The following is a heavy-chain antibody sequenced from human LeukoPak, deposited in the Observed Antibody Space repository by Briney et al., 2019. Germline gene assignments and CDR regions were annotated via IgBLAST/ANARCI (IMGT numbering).Heavy chain of an antibody. J-gene: IGHJ4*02. D-gene: IGHD3-22*01. V-gene: IGHV3-23*01. CDR1: GFTFSSYA. CDR2: ISGSGGST. CDR3: AKEWYYYDSSGYRQFDY. Sequence: TGGSLRLSCAASGFTFSSYAMSWVRQAPGKGLEWVSAISGSGGSTYYADSVKGRFTIPRDNSKNTLYLQMNSLRAEDTAVYYCAKEWYYYDSSGYRQFDYWGQGTLVTVSS.